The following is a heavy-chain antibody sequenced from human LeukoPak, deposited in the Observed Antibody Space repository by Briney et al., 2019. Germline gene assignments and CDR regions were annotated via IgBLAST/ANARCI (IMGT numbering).Heavy chain of an antibody. J-gene: IGHJ2*01. CDR2: IYYSGST. CDR1: GGSFSGYY. D-gene: IGHD3-9*01. Sequence: SETLSLTCAVYGGSFSGYYWSWIRQPPGKGLEWIGYIYYSGSTYYNPSLKSRVTISVDTSKNQFSLKLSSVTAADTAVYYCARVAKYYDILTGSSRYFDLWGRGTLITVSS. V-gene: IGHV4-30-4*01. CDR3: ARVAKYYDILTGSSRYFDL.